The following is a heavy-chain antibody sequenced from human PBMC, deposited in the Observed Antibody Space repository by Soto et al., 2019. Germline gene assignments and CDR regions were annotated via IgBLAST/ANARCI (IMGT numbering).Heavy chain of an antibody. Sequence: PSETLSLTCAVSGGSIDSGAFSLSWIRQPPGKGLEWIGYVTHSGTAYSIPSLNGRLTLSVDSSQTQFSLKLTSATAADSAFYYCARIHWAQSSLDYWGRGILVTVYS. V-gene: IGHV4-30-2*01. CDR3: ARIHWAQSSLDY. J-gene: IGHJ4*02. D-gene: IGHD6-19*01. CDR1: GGSIDSGAFS. CDR2: VTHSGTA.